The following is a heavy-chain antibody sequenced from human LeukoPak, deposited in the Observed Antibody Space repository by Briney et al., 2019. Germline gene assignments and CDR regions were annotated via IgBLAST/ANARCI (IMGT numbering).Heavy chain of an antibody. D-gene: IGHD6-13*01. V-gene: IGHV3-7*01. CDR1: GFTFSSYW. Sequence: GGSLRLPCAASGFTFSSYWMSWVRQAPGKGLEWVANIKQDGSEKYYVDSVKGRFTISRDNAKNSLYLQMNSLRAEDTAVYYCARDGAAAGHYYYYYMDVWGKGTTVTVSS. CDR2: IKQDGSEK. J-gene: IGHJ6*03. CDR3: ARDGAAAGHYYYYYMDV.